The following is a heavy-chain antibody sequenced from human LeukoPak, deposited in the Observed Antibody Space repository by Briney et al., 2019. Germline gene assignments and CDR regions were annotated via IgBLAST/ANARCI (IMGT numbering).Heavy chain of an antibody. CDR3: ARHLEKDFWTGIYKDYYYYYMDV. CDR1: GGSFSGYY. Sequence: SETLSLTCAVYGGSFSGYYWSWIRQPPGKGLEWIGEINHSGSTNYNPSLKSRVTISVDTSKNQFSLKLSSVTAEDTAVYYCARHLEKDFWTGIYKDYYYYYMDVWGKGTTVTVSS. CDR2: INHSGST. V-gene: IGHV4-34*01. D-gene: IGHD3/OR15-3a*01. J-gene: IGHJ6*03.